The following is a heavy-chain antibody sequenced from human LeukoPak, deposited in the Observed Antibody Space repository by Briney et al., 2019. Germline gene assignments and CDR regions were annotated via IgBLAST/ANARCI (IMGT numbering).Heavy chain of an antibody. CDR2: ISYDGSNE. D-gene: IGHD4-17*01. J-gene: IGHJ6*02. CDR3: ARSDYGDYYYYGMDV. CDR1: GFTFSSYA. V-gene: IGHV3-30*04. Sequence: GRSLRLSCAASGFTFSSYAMHWVRQAPGKGLEWVAVISYDGSNEYYADSVKGRFTISRDNSKNTLYLQMNSLRAEDTAVYYCARSDYGDYYYYGMDVWGQGTTVTVSS.